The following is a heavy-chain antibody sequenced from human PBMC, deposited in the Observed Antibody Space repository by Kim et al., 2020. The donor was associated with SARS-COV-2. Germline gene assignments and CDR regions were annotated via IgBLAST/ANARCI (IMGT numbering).Heavy chain of an antibody. CDR1: GGSVSSGSYY. CDR3: ARVGRGYGYYNMDV. CDR2: SANT. J-gene: IGHJ6*02. Sequence: SKTLSLTCTVSGGSVSSGSYYWSWIRQPPGRGLEWIGFSANTNYNPSLESRVTISVDTSKNQFSLRLSSVTAADAAVYYCARVGRGYGYYNMDVWGQGTVVTVSS. V-gene: IGHV4-61*01. D-gene: IGHD2-21*02.